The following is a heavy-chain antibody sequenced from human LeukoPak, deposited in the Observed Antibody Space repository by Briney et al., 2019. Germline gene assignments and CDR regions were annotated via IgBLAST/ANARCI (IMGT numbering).Heavy chain of an antibody. CDR2: ISGSGGST. Sequence: PGGSLRLSCAASGFTFSSYAMSWVRQAPGKGLEWVSAISGSGGSTYYADSVKGRFTISRDNSKNTLYLQMNSLRAEDTAVYYCAKGRSPQRWTTMIVVVIEGVVSGSYFDYWGQGTLVTVSS. CDR1: GFTFSSYA. J-gene: IGHJ4*02. CDR3: AKGRSPQRWTTMIVVVIEGVVSGSYFDY. V-gene: IGHV3-23*01. D-gene: IGHD3-22*01.